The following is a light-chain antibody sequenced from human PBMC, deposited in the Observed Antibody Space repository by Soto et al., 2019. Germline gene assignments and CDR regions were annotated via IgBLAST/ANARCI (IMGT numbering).Light chain of an antibody. CDR3: QQRSNWPPVT. CDR2: DAS. J-gene: IGKJ4*01. Sequence: EIVLTQSPATLSLSPGERATLSCRPSQSVSNYLAWYQQKPGQAPRLLIYDASNRASGIPARFSGSGSGTDFTHTISSLDPEDFAVYYCQQRSNWPPVTFGGGTKVDIK. V-gene: IGKV3-11*01. CDR1: QSVSNY.